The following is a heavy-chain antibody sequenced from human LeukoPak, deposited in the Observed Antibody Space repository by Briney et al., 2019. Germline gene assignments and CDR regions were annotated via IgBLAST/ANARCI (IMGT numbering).Heavy chain of an antibody. D-gene: IGHD1-26*01. CDR1: GYTFTSSG. Sequence: ASVKVSCKASGYTFTSSGISRVRQAPGQGLEWMGLIRAYNGNTNYAQKLQGRVTMNSDTSTSTAYEELGSLSSDDTAVYYCATGLGATEDYWGQGTLVTVSS. CDR2: IRAYNGNT. J-gene: IGHJ4*02. CDR3: ATGLGATEDY. V-gene: IGHV1-18*01.